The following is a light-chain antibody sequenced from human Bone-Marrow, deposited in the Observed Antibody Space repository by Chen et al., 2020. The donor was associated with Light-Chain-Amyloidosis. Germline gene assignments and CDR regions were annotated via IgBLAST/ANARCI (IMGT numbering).Light chain of an antibody. V-gene: IGLV2-14*03. CDR2: YVR. Sequence: QSALTQPASVSASPGQSITIYCTGSRSDVGGYDYVSWYQQHPGKAPKLLIYYVRIRPSVVTNRFSGSKSGNTASLVISGLLTEDEAAYYCSSYTSSSAPVVFGGGTKLTVL. CDR1: RSDVGGYDY. J-gene: IGLJ2*01. CDR3: SSYTSSSAPVV.